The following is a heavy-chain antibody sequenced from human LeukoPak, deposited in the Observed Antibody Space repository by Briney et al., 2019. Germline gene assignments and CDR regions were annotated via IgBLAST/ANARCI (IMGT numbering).Heavy chain of an antibody. CDR1: GFTFGDYT. D-gene: IGHD3-22*01. CDR3: ARDSSGYYIGGDFDC. J-gene: IGHJ4*02. CDR2: IRSKAFAGTT. Sequence: PGGSLRLSCTASGFTFGDYTMSWVRQAPGKGLERLGFIRSKAFAGTTEYAASVKGRFAISRDDSDGIAYLQMSSLKTEDTAVYYCARDSSGYYIGGDFDCWGQGTLVTVSS. V-gene: IGHV3-49*04.